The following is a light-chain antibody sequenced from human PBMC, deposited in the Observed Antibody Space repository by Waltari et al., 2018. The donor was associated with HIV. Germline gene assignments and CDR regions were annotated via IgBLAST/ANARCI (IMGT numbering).Light chain of an antibody. CDR1: QSISNS. Sequence: DIQMTQSPSSLSASVGDRVTITCRASQSISNSLNWYQQKSGKAPKLLIYSASSLESGVPSRFSSSGSGTDFTLTISSLQPEDFASYYCQQSYSTPYTFGQGTKLEIK. CDR2: SAS. V-gene: IGKV1-39*01. CDR3: QQSYSTPYT. J-gene: IGKJ2*01.